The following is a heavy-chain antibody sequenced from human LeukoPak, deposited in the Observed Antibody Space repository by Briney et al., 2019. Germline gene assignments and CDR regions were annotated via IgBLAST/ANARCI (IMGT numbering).Heavy chain of an antibody. J-gene: IGHJ4*02. CDR1: SGSISTGGFY. D-gene: IGHD3-16*01. CDR3: ARVPGAYYFDY. CDR2: ISYIGST. Sequence: SETLSLTCTVSSGSISTGGFYRSWIRQHPGKGLEWIGYISYIGSTYYNPSLKSRVTISVDTSKNQFSLKVSSVTAADTAVYYCARVPGAYYFDYWGQGTLATVSS. V-gene: IGHV4-31*03.